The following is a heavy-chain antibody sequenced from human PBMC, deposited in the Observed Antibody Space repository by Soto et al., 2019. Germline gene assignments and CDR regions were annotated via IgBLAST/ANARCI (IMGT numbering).Heavy chain of an antibody. CDR2: MKQDGSEE. V-gene: IGHV3-7*01. CDR1: GFTFSIYW. J-gene: IGHJ4*02. CDR3: ARAGSSNEFDY. D-gene: IGHD3-10*01. Sequence: EVQLVESGGGLVQPGGSQRLSCAASGFTFSIYWMNWVRQAPGKGLEWVANMKQDGSEEYYVDSVKGRFTIFRDNAKDSLYLQMSSLRAEDTAVYYCARAGSSNEFDYWGQGTLVTVSS.